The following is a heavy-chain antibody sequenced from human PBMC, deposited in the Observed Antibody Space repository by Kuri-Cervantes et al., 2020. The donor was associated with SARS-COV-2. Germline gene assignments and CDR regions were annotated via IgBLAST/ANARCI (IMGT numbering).Heavy chain of an antibody. CDR1: GGSISSYY. V-gene: IGHV4-59*01. CDR3: ARGAVVRGPKYYSNY. D-gene: IGHD3-10*01. J-gene: IGHJ4*02. CDR2: IYYSGST. Sequence: ESLKISCTVSGGSISSYYWSWIRQPPGKGLEWIGYIYYSGSTNYNPSLKSRVTISVDTSKNQFPLKLSSVTAADTAVYYCARGAVVRGPKYYSNYWGQGPLVTVSS.